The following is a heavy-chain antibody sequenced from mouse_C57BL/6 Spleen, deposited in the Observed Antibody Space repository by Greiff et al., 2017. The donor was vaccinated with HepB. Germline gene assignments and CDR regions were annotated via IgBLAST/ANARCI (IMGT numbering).Heavy chain of an antibody. D-gene: IGHD4-1*01. J-gene: IGHJ2*01. CDR1: GYTFTSYD. CDR2: IYPRDGST. CDR3: ARSGDWGYFDY. Sequence: QVQLKESGPELVKPGASVKLSCKASGYTFTSYDINWVKQRPGQGLEWIGWIYPRDGSTKYNEKFKGKATLTVDTSSSTAYMELHSLTSEDSAVYFCARSGDWGYFDYWGQGTTLTVSS. V-gene: IGHV1-85*01.